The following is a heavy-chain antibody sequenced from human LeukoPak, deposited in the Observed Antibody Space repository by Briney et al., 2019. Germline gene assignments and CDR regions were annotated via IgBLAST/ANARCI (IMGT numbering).Heavy chain of an antibody. CDR1: GYTFTGYY. Sequence: ASVKVSCKASGYTFTGYYIHWVRQAPGQGLEWMGRINPNIGDTNYAQKFQGRVTMTRDTSISTAYMELSRLRSDDTAVYYCARDRELLDDAFDIWGQGTMVTVSS. CDR2: INPNIGDT. J-gene: IGHJ3*02. V-gene: IGHV1-2*02. D-gene: IGHD1-26*01. CDR3: ARDRELLDDAFDI.